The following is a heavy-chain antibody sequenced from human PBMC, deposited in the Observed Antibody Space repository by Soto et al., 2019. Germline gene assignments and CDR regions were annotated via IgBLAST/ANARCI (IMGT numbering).Heavy chain of an antibody. CDR2: IIPIFGTA. J-gene: IGHJ4*02. CDR1: GGTFSSYA. Sequence: QVQLVQSGAEVKKPGSSVKVSCKASGGTFSSYAISWVRQAPGQGLEWMGGIIPIFGTANYAQKFQCRVTITADNCTSTAYMELSLLRSGDQAVYFCARVSRSGWYVSYWGQGTLVTVS. CDR3: ARVSRSGWYVSY. D-gene: IGHD6-19*01. V-gene: IGHV1-69*06.